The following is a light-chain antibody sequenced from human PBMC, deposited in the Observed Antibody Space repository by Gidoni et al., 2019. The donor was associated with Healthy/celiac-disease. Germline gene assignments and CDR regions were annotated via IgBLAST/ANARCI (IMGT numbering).Light chain of an antibody. CDR3: SSYTSSSTVV. V-gene: IGLV2-14*01. J-gene: IGLJ2*01. CDR2: EVS. Sequence: QSALTQPASASGSPGQSITISCTGTSSDVGCYNYVSWYQQHPGKAPKLMIYEVSNRPSGVSNRFSGSKSGNTASLTISGLQSEDEADYYCSSYTSSSTVVFGGGTKLTVL. CDR1: SSDVGCYNY.